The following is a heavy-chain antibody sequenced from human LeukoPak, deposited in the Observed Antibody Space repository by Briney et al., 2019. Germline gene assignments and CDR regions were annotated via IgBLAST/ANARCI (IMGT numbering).Heavy chain of an antibody. J-gene: IGHJ5*02. CDR3: ARHFWRATAFDP. CDR2: IYYGGST. D-gene: IGHD3-3*01. CDR1: GGSISSSSYY. V-gene: IGHV4-39*01. Sequence: SEILSLTCTVSGGSISSSSYYWGWIRQPPGKGLEWIGSIYYGGSTYYNPSLKSRVTISVDTSKNQFSLKLSSVTAADTAVYYCARHFWRATAFDPWGQGTLVTVSS.